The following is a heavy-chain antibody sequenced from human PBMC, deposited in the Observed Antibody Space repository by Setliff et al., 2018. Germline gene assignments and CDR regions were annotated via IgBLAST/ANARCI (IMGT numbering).Heavy chain of an antibody. CDR3: ARDYEISATGGPHGLDY. V-gene: IGHV1-69*06. D-gene: IGHD2-8*02. CDR1: GDTFSTYA. Sequence: VASVKVSCKASGDTFSTYALSWVRQAPGQGLEWMGGIIPLLETAKYAQKFQGRVTITADKSTSTGYMELSSLRSEDTAVYFCARDYEISATGGPHGLDYWGQGTLVTVSS. J-gene: IGHJ4*02. CDR2: IIPLLETA.